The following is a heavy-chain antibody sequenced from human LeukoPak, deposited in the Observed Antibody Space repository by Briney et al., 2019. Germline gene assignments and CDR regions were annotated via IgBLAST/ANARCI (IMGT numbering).Heavy chain of an antibody. J-gene: IGHJ6*03. CDR2: ISSSSSYI. Sequence: PGGSLRLSCAASGFTFSSYSMNWVRQAPGKGLEWVSSISSSSSYIYYADSVKGRFTISRDNAKNSLYLQMNSLRAEDTAVYYCARLYSSRKYCYYMDVWGKGTTVTISS. CDR1: GFTFSSYS. D-gene: IGHD6-13*01. CDR3: ARLYSSRKYCYYMDV. V-gene: IGHV3-21*01.